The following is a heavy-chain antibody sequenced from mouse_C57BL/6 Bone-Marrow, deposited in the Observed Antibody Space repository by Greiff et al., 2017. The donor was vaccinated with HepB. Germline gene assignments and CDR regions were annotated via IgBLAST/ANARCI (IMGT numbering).Heavy chain of an antibody. CDR3: ARHYSNYVAY. CDR1: GYTFTDYY. Sequence: EVQLQQSGPELVKPGASVKISCKASGYTFTDYYMNWVKQSHGKSLEWIGDINPNNGGTSYNQKFKGKATLTVDKSSSTAYMELRSLTSEDSAVYYCARHYSNYVAYWGQGTLVTVSA. CDR2: INPNNGGT. J-gene: IGHJ3*01. V-gene: IGHV1-26*01. D-gene: IGHD2-5*01.